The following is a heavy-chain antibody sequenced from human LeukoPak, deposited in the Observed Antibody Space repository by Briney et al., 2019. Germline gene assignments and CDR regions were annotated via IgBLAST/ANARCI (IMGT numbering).Heavy chain of an antibody. D-gene: IGHD2-2*01. CDR2: VRSDGNTK. CDR1: GFSFSTYG. J-gene: IGHJ6*03. V-gene: IGHV3-30*02. Sequence: PGGSLRLSCAASGFSFSTYGMHWVRQAPGKGLEWVAFVRSDGNTKYYADSVKGRFTISRDNSKNTLYLEMNSLRAEDTAVCYCAKGLGYCSSTSCYGGKYYYMDVWGKGTTVTVSS. CDR3: AKGLGYCSSTSCYGGKYYYMDV.